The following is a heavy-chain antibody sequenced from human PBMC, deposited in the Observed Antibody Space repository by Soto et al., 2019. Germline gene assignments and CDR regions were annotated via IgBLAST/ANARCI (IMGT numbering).Heavy chain of an antibody. CDR3: ARECYDYVWGILFDY. V-gene: IGHV3-48*02. D-gene: IGHD3-16*01. J-gene: IGHJ4*02. CDR1: GFTFSSYS. Sequence: EVQLVESGGGLVQPGGSLRLSCAASGFTFSSYSMNWVRQAPGKGLEWVSYISSSSSTIYYADSVKGRFTISRDNAKNSLYLQMNSLRDEDTAVYYCARECYDYVWGILFDYWGQGTLVTVSS. CDR2: ISSSSSTI.